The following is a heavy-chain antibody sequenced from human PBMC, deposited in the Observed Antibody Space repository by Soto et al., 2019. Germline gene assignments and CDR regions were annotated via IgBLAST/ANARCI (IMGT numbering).Heavy chain of an antibody. V-gene: IGHV1-18*01. D-gene: IGHD3-10*01. Sequence: QVQLLQSGAEVKKPGASVKVSCKASGHMFNTYGITWVRQAPGQGLEWMGWISVYNGNIDYAQKFEGRVTMTIDTSTSTAYMELKSLTSDDTAVYYCARTYGSGDYFLPFEYWGQGTPVSVSS. J-gene: IGHJ4*02. CDR1: GHMFNTYG. CDR2: ISVYNGNI. CDR3: ARTYGSGDYFLPFEY.